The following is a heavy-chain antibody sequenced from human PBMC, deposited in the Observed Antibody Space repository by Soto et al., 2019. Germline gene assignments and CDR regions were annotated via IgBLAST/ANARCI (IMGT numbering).Heavy chain of an antibody. CDR2: IIPIFGTA. CDR1: GGTFSSYA. CDR3: ARGDCGGDCYSGRYYYYYGMDV. D-gene: IGHD2-21*02. J-gene: IGHJ6*02. Sequence: QVQLVQSRAEVKKPGSSVKVSCKASGGTFSSYAISWVRQAPGQGLEWMGGIIPIFGTANYAQKFQGRVTITADESTSTAYMELSSLRSEDTAVYYCARGDCGGDCYSGRYYYYYGMDVWGQGTTVTVSS. V-gene: IGHV1-69*01.